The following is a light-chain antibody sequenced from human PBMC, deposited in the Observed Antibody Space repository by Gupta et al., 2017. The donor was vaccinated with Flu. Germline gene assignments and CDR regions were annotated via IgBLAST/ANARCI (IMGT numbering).Light chain of an antibody. CDR2: TTS. Sequence: PASVSASVGDRVTITFRASQGVGKYLAWYQQRPGKAPNLLIYTTSDLQAGVPSRFRGSGSGTDFTLTISSLQPEDSATYYCQQANSFPITFDQGTRLEIK. CDR1: QGVGKY. CDR3: QQANSFPIT. V-gene: IGKV1-12*01. J-gene: IGKJ5*01.